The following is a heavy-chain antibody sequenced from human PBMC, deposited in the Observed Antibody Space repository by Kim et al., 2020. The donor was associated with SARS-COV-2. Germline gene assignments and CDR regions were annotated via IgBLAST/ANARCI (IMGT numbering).Heavy chain of an antibody. J-gene: IGHJ5*02. CDR3: ARDLAAALGWFDP. D-gene: IGHD6-13*01. Sequence: YADSGKGRFTISRDNAKNSLYLQMNSLRAEDTAVYYCARDLAAALGWFDPWGQGTLVTVSS. V-gene: IGHV3-21*01.